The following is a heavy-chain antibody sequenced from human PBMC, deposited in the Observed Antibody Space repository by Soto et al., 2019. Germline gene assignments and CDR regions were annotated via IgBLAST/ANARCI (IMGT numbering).Heavy chain of an antibody. CDR2: INSDGSST. J-gene: IGHJ6*02. CDR1: GFTFSSYW. CDR3: ARDLHSGYDYYYYYGMDV. D-gene: IGHD5-12*01. Sequence: GGSPRLSCAASGFTFSSYWMHWVRQAPGKGLVWVSRINSDGSSTSYADSVKGRFTISRDNAKNTLYLQMNSLRAEDTAVYYCARDLHSGYDYYYYYGMDVWGQGTTVTVSS. V-gene: IGHV3-74*01.